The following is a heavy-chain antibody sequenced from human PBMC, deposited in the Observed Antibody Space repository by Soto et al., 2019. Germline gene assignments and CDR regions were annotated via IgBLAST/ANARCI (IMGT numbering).Heavy chain of an antibody. CDR3: GTPFEY. Sequence: GGSLKLSCAASGFTCSNYWMHWVRQVPGEGLVWVSSINNDGSRTWYADSVRGRIAMSRDNARNLVYLQMNSLRAEDTAVYYCGTPFEYWCQGHLVTVS. CDR1: GFTCSNYW. J-gene: IGHJ4*02. CDR2: INNDGSRT. V-gene: IGHV3-74*01.